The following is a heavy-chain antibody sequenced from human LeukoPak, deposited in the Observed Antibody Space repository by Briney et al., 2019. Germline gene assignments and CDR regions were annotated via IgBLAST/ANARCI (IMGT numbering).Heavy chain of an antibody. J-gene: IGHJ4*02. Sequence: SETLSLTCTVSGGSVSSGSYCWSWIRQPPGKGLEWVGYIYYSGSTNYNPSLKSRVTISVDTSKNQFSLKLSSVTAADTAVYYCARDASLFYGDYAAFDYWGQGTLVTVSS. V-gene: IGHV4-61*01. D-gene: IGHD4-17*01. CDR3: ARDASLFYGDYAAFDY. CDR2: IYYSGST. CDR1: GGSVSSGSYC.